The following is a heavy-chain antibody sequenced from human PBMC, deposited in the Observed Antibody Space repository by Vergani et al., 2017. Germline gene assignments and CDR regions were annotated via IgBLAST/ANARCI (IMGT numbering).Heavy chain of an antibody. CDR3: ARCHYDSSGYYYIDY. CDR1: GFTFSSYA. J-gene: IGHJ4*02. D-gene: IGHD3-22*01. Sequence: EVQLLESGGGLVQPGGSLRLSCAASGFTFSSYAMSWVRQAPGKGLEWVSAISGSGGSTYYADSVKGRFTISRDNSKNTLYLQMNSLRAEDTAVYYCARCHYDSSGYYYIDYWGQGTLVTVSS. V-gene: IGHV3-23*01. CDR2: ISGSGGST.